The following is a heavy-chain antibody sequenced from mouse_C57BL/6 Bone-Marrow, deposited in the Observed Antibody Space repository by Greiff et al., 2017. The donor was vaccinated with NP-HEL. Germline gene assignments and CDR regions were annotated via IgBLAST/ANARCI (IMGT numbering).Heavy chain of an antibody. D-gene: IGHD2-1*01. CDR1: GFTFSDYG. V-gene: IGHV5-17*01. CDR2: ISSGSSTI. CDR3: ARKIYYGFDY. Sequence: EVKLQESGGGLVKPGGSLKLSCAASGFTFSDYGMHWVRQAPEKGLEWVAYISSGSSTIYYADPVKGRFTISRDNAKNTLFLQMTSLRSEDTAMYYCARKIYYGFDYWGQGTTLTVSS. J-gene: IGHJ2*01.